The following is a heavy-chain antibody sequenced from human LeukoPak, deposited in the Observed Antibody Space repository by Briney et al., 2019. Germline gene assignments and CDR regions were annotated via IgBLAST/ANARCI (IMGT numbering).Heavy chain of an antibody. CDR2: MNPNSGNT. D-gene: IGHD1-26*01. V-gene: IGHV1-8*01. J-gene: IGHJ3*02. CDR3: ASCVGATGPDAFDI. Sequence: GASVKVSCKASGYTFTSYDINWVRQATGQGLEWMGWMNPNSGNTGYAQKFQGRVTMTRNTSISTAYMELSSLRSEDTAVYYCASCVGATGPDAFDIWGQGTMVTVSS. CDR1: GYTFTSYD.